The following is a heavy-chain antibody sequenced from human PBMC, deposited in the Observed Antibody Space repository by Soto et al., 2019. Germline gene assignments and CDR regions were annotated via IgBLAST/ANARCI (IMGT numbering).Heavy chain of an antibody. D-gene: IGHD1-26*01. CDR2: INTGNGNT. CDR3: ARARSGSPTEYFEY. V-gene: IGHV1-3*04. CDR1: GYPFTRYT. J-gene: IGHJ1*01. Sequence: QVHLVQSGAEEKKPGASVKVSCKASGYPFTRYTLYWVRQAPGQRLEWMGWINTGNGNTKYSQNFQGRVTVTRDTSASTAYMELSSLTSEDTAVYYCARARSGSPTEYFEYWGQGTLVTVSS.